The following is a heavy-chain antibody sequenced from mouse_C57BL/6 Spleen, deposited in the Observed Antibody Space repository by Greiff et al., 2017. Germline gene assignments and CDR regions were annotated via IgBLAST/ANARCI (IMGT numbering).Heavy chain of an antibody. Sequence: QVQLQQSGAELVRPGASVTLSCKASGYTFTDYEMHWVKQTPVHGLEWIGAIVPETGGTAYNQKFKGKAILTADKSSSTAYMELRSLTSEDSAVYYCTRSMGYDYDEGFAYWGQGTLVTVSA. V-gene: IGHV1-15*01. CDR1: GYTFTDYE. CDR2: IVPETGGT. J-gene: IGHJ3*01. D-gene: IGHD2-4*01. CDR3: TRSMGYDYDEGFAY.